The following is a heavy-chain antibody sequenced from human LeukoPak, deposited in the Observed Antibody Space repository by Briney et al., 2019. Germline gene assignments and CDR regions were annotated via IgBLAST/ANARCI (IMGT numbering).Heavy chain of an antibody. D-gene: IGHD3-10*01. CDR3: ARVRLYGSRNYYLDY. CDR2: IYYSGST. Sequence: PSETLSLTCTVSGGSISSSSYYWGWIRQPPGKGLEWIGSIYYSGSTYYNPSLKSRVTISVDTSKNQFSLKLSSVTAADTAVYYCARVRLYGSRNYYLDYWGQGTLVTVSS. V-gene: IGHV4-39*01. J-gene: IGHJ4*02. CDR1: GGSISSSSYY.